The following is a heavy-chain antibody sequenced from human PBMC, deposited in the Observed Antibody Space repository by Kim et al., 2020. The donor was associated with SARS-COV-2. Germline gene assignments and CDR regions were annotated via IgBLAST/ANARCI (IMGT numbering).Heavy chain of an antibody. CDR2: INTNTGNP. D-gene: IGHD3-9*01. J-gene: IGHJ4*02. V-gene: IGHV7-4-1*02. Sequence: ASVKVSCKASGYTFSSYAMNWVRQAPGQGLEWMGWINTNTGNPTYAQGFTGRFVFSLDTSVSTAYLQISSLKAEDTAVYYCARGSPPPDILTGYYSVDYWGQGTLVTVSS. CDR1: GYTFSSYA. CDR3: ARGSPPPDILTGYYSVDY.